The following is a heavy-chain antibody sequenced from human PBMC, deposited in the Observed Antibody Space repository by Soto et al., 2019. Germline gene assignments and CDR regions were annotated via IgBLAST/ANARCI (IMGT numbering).Heavy chain of an antibody. CDR2: ISGSGGST. V-gene: IGHV3-23*01. Sequence: EVQLLESGGGLVQPGGSLRLSCAASGFTFSSYAMSWVRQAPGKGLEWVSAISGSGGSTYYADSVKGRFTISRDNSKNTLYLQMNSLRAEDTSVYYCPKAYGDYDYFDYWGQGTLVTVSS. J-gene: IGHJ4*02. CDR3: PKAYGDYDYFDY. D-gene: IGHD4-17*01. CDR1: GFTFSSYA.